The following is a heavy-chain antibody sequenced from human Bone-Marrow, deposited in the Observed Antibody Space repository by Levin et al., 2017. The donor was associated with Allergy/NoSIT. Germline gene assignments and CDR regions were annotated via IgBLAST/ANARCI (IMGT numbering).Heavy chain of an antibody. CDR3: TDDDVLRYFGFSAH. CDR1: GFTFANSA. Sequence: SCTASGFTFANSAVNWVRQAPGKGLEWIGFIRSNIYGGTTEYAASVEGRFTFSRDDSRSIAYLQMSSLQTEDTGVYYCTDDDVLRYFGFSAHWGQGTLVTVSS. V-gene: IGHV3-49*04. CDR2: IRSNIYGGTT. D-gene: IGHD3-9*01. J-gene: IGHJ4*02.